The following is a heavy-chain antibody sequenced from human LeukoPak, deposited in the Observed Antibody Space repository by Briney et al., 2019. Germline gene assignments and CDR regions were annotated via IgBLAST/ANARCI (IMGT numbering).Heavy chain of an antibody. D-gene: IGHD5-12*01. CDR2: INPNSGGP. CDR3: ARDFAGLRGQGFDP. V-gene: IGHV1-2*02. CDR1: GYTFTGYY. J-gene: IGHJ5*02. Sequence: GASVKVSCKASGYTFTGYYIHWVRQAPGQGLEWMGWINPNSGGPNYAQKFQGRVTMTWDTSISTAYMELNRLRPDDTAVYYCARDFAGLRGQGFDPWGQGTLVTVSS.